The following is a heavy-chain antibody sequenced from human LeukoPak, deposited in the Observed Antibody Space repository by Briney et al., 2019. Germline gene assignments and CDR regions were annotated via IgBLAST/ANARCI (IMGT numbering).Heavy chain of an antibody. D-gene: IGHD3-9*01. J-gene: IGHJ4*02. V-gene: IGHV3-15*01. CDR2: IKSKTDGGTT. Sequence: PGGSLRLSCAASEFTFSNARMSWVRQAPGKGLEWVGRIKSKTDGGTTDYAAPVKGRFTISRDDSKNTLYLQMNSLKTEDTAVYYCSTEILTGPVDYWGQGALVTVSS. CDR1: EFTFSNAR. CDR3: STEILTGPVDY.